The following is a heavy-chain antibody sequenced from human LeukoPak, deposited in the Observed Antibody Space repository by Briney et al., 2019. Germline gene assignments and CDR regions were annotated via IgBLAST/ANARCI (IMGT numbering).Heavy chain of an antibody. V-gene: IGHV3-9*01. D-gene: IGHD5-24*01. CDR2: ISWNSGSI. CDR3: ARWGVGDY. Sequence: PGRSLRLSCAASGFTFDDYAMHWVRQAPGKGLEWVSGISWNSGSIGYADSVKGRFTISRDNAKNSLFLQMNSLRAEDTAVYYCARWGVGDYWGQGTLVTVSS. CDR1: GFTFDDYA. J-gene: IGHJ4*02.